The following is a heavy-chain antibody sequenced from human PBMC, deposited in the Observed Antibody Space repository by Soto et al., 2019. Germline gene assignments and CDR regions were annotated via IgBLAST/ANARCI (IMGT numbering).Heavy chain of an antibody. Sequence: QLEESGPGLVKPSETLSLTCTVSGESVSSCCFYWAWIRQPPGKGLEWVGSIHYSGSTYYSGPLKSRGTISVATSKNQLSLRLTFVTAADTAVYYCSRARSYDGHIGTNSDMDVWCEGTPVTVSS. D-gene: IGHD2-8*01. CDR2: IHYSGST. J-gene: IGHJ6*03. CDR3: SRARSYDGHIGTNSDMDV. CDR1: GESVSSCCFY. V-gene: IGHV4-39*01.